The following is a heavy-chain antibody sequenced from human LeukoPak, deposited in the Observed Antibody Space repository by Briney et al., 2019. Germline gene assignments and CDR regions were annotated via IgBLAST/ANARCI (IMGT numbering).Heavy chain of an antibody. V-gene: IGHV3-21*01. CDR2: ISSSSSYI. CDR1: GFTFSSYS. J-gene: IGHJ4*02. CDR3: AREPLYDSSGYYQIDY. Sequence: GGSLRLSCAASGFTFSSYSMNWVRQAPGKGLEWVSSISSSSSYIYYADSVKGRFTISRDNAKNSLYLQMNSLRAEDTAVYYCAREPLYDSSGYYQIDYWGQGTLVTVSS. D-gene: IGHD3-22*01.